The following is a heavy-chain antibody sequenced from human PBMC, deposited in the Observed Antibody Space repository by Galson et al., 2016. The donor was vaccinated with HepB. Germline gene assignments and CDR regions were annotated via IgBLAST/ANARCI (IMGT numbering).Heavy chain of an antibody. CDR3: ARGADSGYDLGDY. D-gene: IGHD5-12*01. CDR2: INPTDVTT. J-gene: IGHJ4*02. CDR1: GYTFTNYY. Sequence: SVKVSCKASGYTFTNYYIHWVRQAPGQGLEWMGIINPTDVTTPYAQKFQGRVTMTSDTSTSTVYMEPSSLGSADTAVYYCARGADSGYDLGDYWGQGTLVTVSS. V-gene: IGHV1-46*01.